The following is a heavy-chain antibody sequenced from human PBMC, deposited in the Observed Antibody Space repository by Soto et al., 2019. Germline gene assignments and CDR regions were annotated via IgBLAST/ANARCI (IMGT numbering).Heavy chain of an antibody. J-gene: IGHJ4*02. D-gene: IGHD4-4*01. CDR3: ARDQRYLRQGYSDY. Sequence: EVQLVESGGGLVKPGGSLRLSCVGSAFIFSDHSMNWVRQAPGKGLEWVTSIGDTGTFIYYADSVKGRFTISRDNAKNSLFLQMDSLRPEDTAVYYCARDQRYLRQGYSDYRGQGTLVTVSS. CDR2: IGDTGTFI. V-gene: IGHV3-21*01. CDR1: AFIFSDHS.